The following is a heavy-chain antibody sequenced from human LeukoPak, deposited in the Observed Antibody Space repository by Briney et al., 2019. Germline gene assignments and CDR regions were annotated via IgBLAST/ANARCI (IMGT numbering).Heavy chain of an antibody. Sequence: GGSLRLSCAASGFTFSSYSMNWVRQAPGKGLEWVSSISSSSSYIYYADSVKGRFTISRDNAKNSLYLKMNSLRAEETAVYYCARVRITIFGVVSGKDVWGQGTTVTVSS. D-gene: IGHD3-3*01. CDR2: ISSSSSYI. J-gene: IGHJ6*02. CDR1: GFTFSSYS. CDR3: ARVRITIFGVVSGKDV. V-gene: IGHV3-21*01.